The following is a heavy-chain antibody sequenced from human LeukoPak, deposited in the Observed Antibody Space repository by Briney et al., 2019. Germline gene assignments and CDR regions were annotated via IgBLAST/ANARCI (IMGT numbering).Heavy chain of an antibody. CDR1: GFTFSSFG. Sequence: PGRSLRLSCAASGFTFSSFGMHWVRQAPGKGLEWVAVISYDGSNKYYADSVKGRFAISRDNSKNTLYVQMNSLRADDTAVYYCAKDPGWFGEDKNWYFDLWGRGTLVTVSS. CDR3: AKDPGWFGEDKNWYFDL. V-gene: IGHV3-30*18. CDR2: ISYDGSNK. D-gene: IGHD3-10*01. J-gene: IGHJ2*01.